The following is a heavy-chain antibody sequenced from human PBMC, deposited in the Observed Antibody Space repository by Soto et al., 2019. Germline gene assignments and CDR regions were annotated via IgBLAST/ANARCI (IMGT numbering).Heavy chain of an antibody. CDR1: GFTFDDYA. Sequence: GGSLRLSCAASGFTFDDYAMHWVRQAPGKGLEWVSGISWNSGSIGYADSVKGRFTISRDNAKNSLYLQMNSLRAEDTALYYCAKDKEEYLESPFDYWGQGTLVTVSS. J-gene: IGHJ4*02. CDR2: ISWNSGSI. D-gene: IGHD3-3*01. V-gene: IGHV3-9*01. CDR3: AKDKEEYLESPFDY.